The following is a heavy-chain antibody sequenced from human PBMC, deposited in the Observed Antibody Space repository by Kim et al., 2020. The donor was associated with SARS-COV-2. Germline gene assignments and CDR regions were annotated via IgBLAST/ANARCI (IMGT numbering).Heavy chain of an antibody. V-gene: IGHV1-69*13. CDR1: GGTFSSYA. CDR2: IIPIFGTA. Sequence: SVKVSCKASGGTFSSYAISWVRQAPGQGLEWMGGIIPIFGTANYAQKFQGRVTITADESTSTAYMELSSLRSEDTAVYYCAIFDIVVVVAAPSGRYYGMGVWGQGTTVTVSS. J-gene: IGHJ6*02. D-gene: IGHD2-15*01. CDR3: AIFDIVVVVAAPSGRYYGMGV.